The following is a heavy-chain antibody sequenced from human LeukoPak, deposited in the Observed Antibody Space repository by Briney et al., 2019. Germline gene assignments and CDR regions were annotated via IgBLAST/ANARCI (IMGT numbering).Heavy chain of an antibody. J-gene: IGHJ4*02. CDR1: GGSFSGYY. Sequence: SETLSLTCAVYGGSFSGYYWSWIRQPPGKGLEWIGEINHSGSTNYNPSLKSRVTISVDTSKNQFSLKLISVTATDTAVYYCARVHCSSTSCYRPRGYFDYWGQGTLVTVSS. CDR2: INHSGST. D-gene: IGHD2-2*01. CDR3: ARVHCSSTSCYRPRGYFDY. V-gene: IGHV4-34*01.